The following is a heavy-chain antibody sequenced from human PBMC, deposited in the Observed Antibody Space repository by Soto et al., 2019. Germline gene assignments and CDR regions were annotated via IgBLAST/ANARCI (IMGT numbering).Heavy chain of an antibody. CDR2: ISAYNGNT. D-gene: IGHD3-10*01. V-gene: IGHV1-18*01. J-gene: IGHJ4*02. Sequence: QVQLVQSGAEVKKPGASVKVSCKASGYTFTSFGISWVRQAPGQGLEWMGWISAYNGNTNFAQDLQGRVAMTTDTSMSTAYMELRSLRPDDTAVYYCARAFYGSGNYYRIDYWGQGTLVTVSS. CDR1: GYTFTSFG. CDR3: ARAFYGSGNYYRIDY.